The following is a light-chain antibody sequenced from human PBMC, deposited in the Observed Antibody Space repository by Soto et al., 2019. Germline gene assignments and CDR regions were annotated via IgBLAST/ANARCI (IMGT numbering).Light chain of an antibody. CDR1: QGLIDSDGNTY. CDR3: MQKTHWPRT. Sequence: DVVLTQSPLSLPVTLGQPASISCRSSQGLIDSDGNTYFNWFQQRPGQPPRGLIYNVSNRDSGVPDRFSSSGSGTDFTLKISRVEAEDVGIYYCMQKTHWPRTFGQGTKVEIK. V-gene: IGKV2-30*01. CDR2: NVS. J-gene: IGKJ1*01.